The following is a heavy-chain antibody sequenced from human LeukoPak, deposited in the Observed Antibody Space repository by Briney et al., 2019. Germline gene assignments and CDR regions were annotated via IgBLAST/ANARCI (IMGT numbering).Heavy chain of an antibody. CDR3: ARDNRIWYDSSGYYPSIYYFDY. V-gene: IGHV4-39*07. CDR2: IYYSGST. Sequence: SETLSLTCTVSGGSISSSSYYWGWIRQPPGKGLEWIGSIYYSGSTYYNPSLKSRVTISVDTSKNQFSLKLSSVTAADTAVYYCARDNRIWYDSSGYYPSIYYFDYWGQGTLVTVSS. CDR1: GGSISSSSYY. D-gene: IGHD3-22*01. J-gene: IGHJ4*02.